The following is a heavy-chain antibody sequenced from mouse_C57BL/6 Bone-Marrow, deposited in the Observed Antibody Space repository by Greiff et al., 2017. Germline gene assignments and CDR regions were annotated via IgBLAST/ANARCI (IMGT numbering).Heavy chain of an antibody. CDR3: ARGLGFDY. J-gene: IGHJ2*01. V-gene: IGHV3-6*01. CDR2: ISNDGSN. Sequence: DVQLQESGPGLVNPSQSLSLTCSVTGYSITSGYYWNWIRQFPGNKLEWIGYISNDGSNNYNPALKNRISITRDTSKNPFFLKLNAVTTEDTATYYCARGLGFDYWGQGTTLTVSS. D-gene: IGHD4-1*01. CDR1: GYSITSGYY.